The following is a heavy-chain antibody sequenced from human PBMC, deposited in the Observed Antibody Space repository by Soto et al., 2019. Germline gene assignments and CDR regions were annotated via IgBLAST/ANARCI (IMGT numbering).Heavy chain of an antibody. V-gene: IGHV1-69*01. CDR1: GGTFSSYA. J-gene: IGHJ4*02. D-gene: IGHD5-18*01. Sequence: QVQLVQSGAEVKKPGSSVKVSCKASGGTFSSYAISWVGQAPGQGLEWMGGIIPIFGTANYAQKFQGRVTITADESTSTAYMELSSLRSEDTAVYYCARTSAAMVTLPFDYWGQGTLVTVSS. CDR2: IIPIFGTA. CDR3: ARTSAAMVTLPFDY.